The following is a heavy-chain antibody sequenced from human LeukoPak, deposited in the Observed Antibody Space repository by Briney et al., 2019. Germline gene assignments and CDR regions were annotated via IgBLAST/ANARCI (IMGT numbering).Heavy chain of an antibody. CDR2: IYSGGSK. CDR1: GFTVSSNY. J-gene: IGHJ6*03. Sequence: GGSLRLSCAASGFTVSSNYMSWVRQAPGKGLEWVSVIYSGGSKYYADSVKGRFTISRDNSKNALYLQMNSLRAEDTAVYYCARDKDYVRYYYMDVWGKGTTVTVSS. V-gene: IGHV3-66*02. D-gene: IGHD3-16*01. CDR3: ARDKDYVRYYYMDV.